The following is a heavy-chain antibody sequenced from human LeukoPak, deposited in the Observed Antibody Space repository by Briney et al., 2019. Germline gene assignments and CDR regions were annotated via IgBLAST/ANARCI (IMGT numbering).Heavy chain of an antibody. V-gene: IGHV1-69*10. CDR2: FVPSFAIT. D-gene: IGHD2-2*01. Sequence: SVKVSCKTSGGSFSSYAISWVRQAPGQGLEFLGVFVPSFAITNYAQKFQGRVTITADKSTRTVYMELRSLRSEDTAVYYCARDRRLDYQLPADNWGQGTLVTVSS. J-gene: IGHJ4*02. CDR3: ARDRRLDYQLPADN. CDR1: GGSFSSYA.